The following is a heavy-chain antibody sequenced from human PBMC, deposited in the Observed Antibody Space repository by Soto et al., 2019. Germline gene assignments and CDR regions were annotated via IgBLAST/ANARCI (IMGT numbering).Heavy chain of an antibody. V-gene: IGHV3-30-3*01. CDR3: ARDPGYPDFSPSPSDV. Sequence: SLRLSCAASGFTFSSYAMHWVRQAPGKGLEWVAVISYDGSNKYYADSVKGRFTISRDNSKNTLYLQMNSLRAEDTAVYYCARDPGYPDFSPSPSDVWGQGTTVTVSS. CDR1: GFTFSSYA. J-gene: IGHJ6*02. CDR2: ISYDGSNK. D-gene: IGHD3-3*01.